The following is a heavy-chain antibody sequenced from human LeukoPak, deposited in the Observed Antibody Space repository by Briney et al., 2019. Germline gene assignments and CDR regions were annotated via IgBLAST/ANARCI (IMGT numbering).Heavy chain of an antibody. D-gene: IGHD5-24*01. V-gene: IGHV1-24*01. CDR1: GYTLTELS. CDR2: FDPEDGET. J-gene: IGHJ4*02. Sequence: GASVKVSCKVSGYTLTELSMHWVRQAPGKGLEWMGGFDPEDGETIYAQKFQGRVTITADKSTSTAYMELSSLRSEDTAVYYCAREAMATIRRFDYWGQGTLVTVSS. CDR3: AREAMATIRRFDY.